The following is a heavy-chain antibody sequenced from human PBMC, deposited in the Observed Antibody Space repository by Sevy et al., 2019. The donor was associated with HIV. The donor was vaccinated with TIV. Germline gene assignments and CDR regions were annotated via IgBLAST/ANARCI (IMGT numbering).Heavy chain of an antibody. Sequence: GGSLRLSCAASGFTFSKYSMSWVRQPPGKGLEWVSTLSFGGGEINYADSVKGRFTISRNNSKGSVYLQMNNLRPEDTAVYYCAREGCTIPHDYWGKGTLVTVSS. CDR1: GFTFSKYS. CDR2: LSFGGGEI. V-gene: IGHV3-23*01. D-gene: IGHD2-2*02. CDR3: AREGCTIPHDY. J-gene: IGHJ4*02.